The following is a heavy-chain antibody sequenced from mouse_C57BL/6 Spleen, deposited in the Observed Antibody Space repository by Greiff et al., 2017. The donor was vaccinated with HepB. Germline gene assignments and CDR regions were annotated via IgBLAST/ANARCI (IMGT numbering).Heavy chain of an antibody. V-gene: IGHV5-4*01. J-gene: IGHJ2*01. D-gene: IGHD1-1*01. CDR1: GFTFSSYA. CDR3: ARDYCGSSYDY. CDR2: ISDGGSYT. Sequence: EVQRVESGGGLVKPGGSLKLSCAASGFTFSSYAMSWVRQTPEKRLEWVATISDGGSYTYYPDNVKGRFTISRDNAKNNLYLQMSHLKSEDTAMYYCARDYCGSSYDYWGQGTTLTVSS.